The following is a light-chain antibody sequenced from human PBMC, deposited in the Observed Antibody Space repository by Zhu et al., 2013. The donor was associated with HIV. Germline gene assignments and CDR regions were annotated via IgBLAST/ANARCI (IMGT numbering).Light chain of an antibody. V-gene: IGKV3-15*01. CDR1: RSVSSR. CDR2: GAS. CDR3: QQYNDWPRT. J-gene: IGKJ1*01. Sequence: EIVMTQSPATLSVSPGDRATLSCRASRSVSSRLAWYQRRPGQAPRLLIYGASTRATDVPARFSGSGSGTEFTLTISSLQSEDFAVYYCQQYNDWPRTFGQGTKVE.